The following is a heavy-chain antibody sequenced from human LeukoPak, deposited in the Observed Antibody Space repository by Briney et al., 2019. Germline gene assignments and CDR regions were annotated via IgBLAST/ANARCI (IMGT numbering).Heavy chain of an antibody. J-gene: IGHJ5*02. CDR2: IYTSGST. CDR1: GGSISSYY. CDR3: ARLRIVATKEGWFDP. Sequence: SETLSLTCTVSGGSISSYYWSWIRQPAGKGLEWIGRIYTSGSTNYNPSLKSRVTMSVDTAKNQFSLKLSSVTAADTAVYYCARLRIVATKEGWFDPWGQGTLVTVSS. D-gene: IGHD5-12*01. V-gene: IGHV4-4*07.